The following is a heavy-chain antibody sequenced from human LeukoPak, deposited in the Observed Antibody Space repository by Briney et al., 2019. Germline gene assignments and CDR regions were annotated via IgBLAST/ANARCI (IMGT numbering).Heavy chain of an antibody. V-gene: IGHV4-34*10. CDR2: VHLDGRT. J-gene: IGHJ4*02. Sequence: GSLRLSCAASGFTFSSYEMNWVRQPPGKGLEWIGEVHLDGRTNYNPSLESRLTMSVDVSENQVSLKLTSVTAADTAVYYCAREGGFYRPLDYSGQGTLVTVSS. CDR1: GFTFSSYE. D-gene: IGHD3-3*01. CDR3: AREGGFYRPLDY.